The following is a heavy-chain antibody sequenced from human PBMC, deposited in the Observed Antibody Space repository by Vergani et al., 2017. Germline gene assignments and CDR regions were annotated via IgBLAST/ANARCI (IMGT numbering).Heavy chain of an antibody. CDR3: ATTPDIVVVPAAILPELLWFDP. J-gene: IGHJ5*02. CDR2: IIPIFGTA. V-gene: IGHV1-69*01. D-gene: IGHD2-2*02. CDR1: GYTFSSYA. Sequence: QVQLVQSGAEVKKPGASVKVSCKASGYTFSSYAISWVRQAPGQGLEWMGGIIPIFGTANYAQKFQGRVTITADESTSTAYMELSSLRSEDTAVYYCATTPDIVVVPAAILPELLWFDPWGQGTLVTVSS.